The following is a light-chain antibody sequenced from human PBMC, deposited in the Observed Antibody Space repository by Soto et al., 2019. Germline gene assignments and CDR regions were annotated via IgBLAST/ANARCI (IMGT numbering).Light chain of an antibody. J-gene: IGKJ1*01. CDR1: QSISNW. V-gene: IGKV1-5*03. Sequence: DIQITQAPSTVSASVGDRVTITCRASQSISNWLAWYQQKPGKTPKLLIYKASNLESGAPSRFSGSGSGTEFTLTISSLQPDDFATYYCQQYKDYETFGQGTKVDIK. CDR3: QQYKDYET. CDR2: KAS.